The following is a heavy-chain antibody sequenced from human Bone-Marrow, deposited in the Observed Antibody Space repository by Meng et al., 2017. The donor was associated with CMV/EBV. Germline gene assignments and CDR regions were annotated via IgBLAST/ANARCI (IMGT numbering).Heavy chain of an antibody. Sequence: SVKVSCKASGGTFSSYAISWVRQAPGQGLEWMGGIIPILGIANYAQKFQGRVTITADKSTSTAYMELSSLRSEDTAVYYCARVIAAAGQGWFDPWGQGTLVTVS. D-gene: IGHD6-13*01. CDR3: ARVIAAAGQGWFDP. J-gene: IGHJ5*02. V-gene: IGHV1-69*10. CDR2: IIPILGIA. CDR1: GGTFSSYA.